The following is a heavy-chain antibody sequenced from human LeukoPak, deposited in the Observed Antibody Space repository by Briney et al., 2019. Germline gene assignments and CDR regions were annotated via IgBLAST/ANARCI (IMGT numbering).Heavy chain of an antibody. Sequence: ASVKVSCKASGYTFSDYDTHWVRQAPGQGLEWMGWINPNSGGTRYAQQFQGRVTMTRDTSIGTVYMELSTLRSDDTAVYYCARDLSTSSNWELDYWGQGTLVTVSS. CDR1: GYTFSDYD. CDR2: INPNSGGT. V-gene: IGHV1-2*02. CDR3: ARDLSTSSNWELDY. D-gene: IGHD1-1*01. J-gene: IGHJ4*02.